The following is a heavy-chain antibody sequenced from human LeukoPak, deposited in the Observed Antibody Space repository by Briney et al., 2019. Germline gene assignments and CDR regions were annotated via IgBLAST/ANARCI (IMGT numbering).Heavy chain of an antibody. CDR1: GFTFSSHS. J-gene: IGHJ4*02. D-gene: IGHD5-18*01. Sequence: PGGSLRLSCAASGFTFSSHSMNWVRQAPGKGLEWVSYISSSSTYIYYAASVKGRFAISRDNARNSLFLQMNSLRAEDTAVYYCARVSGYSYGDYWGQGTLVTVSS. CDR2: ISSSSTYI. V-gene: IGHV3-21*01. CDR3: ARVSGYSYGDY.